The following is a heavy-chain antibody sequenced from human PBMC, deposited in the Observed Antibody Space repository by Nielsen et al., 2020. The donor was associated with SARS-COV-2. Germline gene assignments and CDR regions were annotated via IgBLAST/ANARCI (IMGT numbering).Heavy chain of an antibody. CDR1: GFTFDDYA. J-gene: IGHJ4*02. D-gene: IGHD6-13*01. CDR2: ISWNSGSI. Sequence: GGSLRLSCAASGFTFDDYAMHWVRQAPGKGLEWVSGISWNSGSIGYADSVKGRFTISRDNAKNSLYLQMNSLRAEDTALYYCAKDMGSSNWYLDYWGQGTLVTVSS. V-gene: IGHV3-9*01. CDR3: AKDMGSSNWYLDY.